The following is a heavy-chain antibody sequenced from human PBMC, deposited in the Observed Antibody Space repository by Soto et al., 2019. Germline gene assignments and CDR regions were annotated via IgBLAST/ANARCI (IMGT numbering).Heavy chain of an antibody. CDR2: IYYSGST. Sequence: PSETLSLTCAVYGGSFSGYYWSWIRQPPGKGLEWIGYIYYSGSTNYNPSLKSRVTISVDTSKNQFSLKLSSVTAADTAVYYCARHGFEWLRSYYFDYWGQGTLVTVSS. CDR3: ARHGFEWLRSYYFDY. V-gene: IGHV4-59*08. J-gene: IGHJ4*02. D-gene: IGHD5-12*01. CDR1: GGSFSGYY.